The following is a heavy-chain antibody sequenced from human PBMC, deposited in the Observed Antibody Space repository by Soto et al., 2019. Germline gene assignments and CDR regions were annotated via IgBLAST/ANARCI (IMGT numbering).Heavy chain of an antibody. D-gene: IGHD6-13*01. CDR2: INAGNANT. V-gene: IGHV1-3*01. CDR3: ARDSAPSGAAGPAKYFDY. CDR1: GYTFTSYA. J-gene: IGHJ4*01. Sequence: ASVKVSWKASGYTFTSYAMHWVRQAPGQRLEWMGWINAGNANTKYSQKFQGSVTITRXPXXSXXXMXLXXLRXEDTAVYYCARDSAPSGAAGPAKYFDYWG.